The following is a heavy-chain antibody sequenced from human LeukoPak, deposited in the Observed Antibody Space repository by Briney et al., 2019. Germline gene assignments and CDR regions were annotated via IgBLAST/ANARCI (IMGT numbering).Heavy chain of an antibody. J-gene: IGHJ1*01. CDR3: ARDVNPSRSSTSCCGTPLQH. CDR1: GFTFSSYA. CDR2: ISSNGGST. D-gene: IGHD2-2*01. V-gene: IGHV3-64*01. Sequence: GGSLRLSCAASGFTFSSYAMHWVRQAPGKGLEYVSAISSNGGSTYYANSVKGRFTISRDNSKNTLYLQMGSLRAEDMAVYYCARDVNPSRSSTSCCGTPLQHWGQGTLVTVSS.